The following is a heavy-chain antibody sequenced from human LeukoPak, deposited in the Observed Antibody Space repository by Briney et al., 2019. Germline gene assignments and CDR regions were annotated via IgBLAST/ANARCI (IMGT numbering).Heavy chain of an antibody. J-gene: IGHJ4*02. CDR2: IYTSGST. Sequence: SETLSLTCTLSGGSISSYYWSWLRQPAGKGLEWIGRIYTSGSTNYNPSLKSRVTMSVDTSKNQFSLKLSSVTAADTAVYYCTQYSSSASLLLWGQGTLVTVSS. CDR1: GGSISSYY. CDR3: TQYSSSASLLL. D-gene: IGHD6-13*01. V-gene: IGHV4-4*07.